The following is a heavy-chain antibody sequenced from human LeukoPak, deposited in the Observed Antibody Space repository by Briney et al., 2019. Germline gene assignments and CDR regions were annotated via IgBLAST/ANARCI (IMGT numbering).Heavy chain of an antibody. Sequence: PGGSLRLSCPASGFTFSTYEMKWFRQAPGKGLEWVSYIGGSGTTRYYADSVKGRFTISRDNAKNSLFLQMNRLRVEETAVYYWVRGSNGWYRTFDPWGQGTLVTVSS. CDR3: VRGSNGWYRTFDP. V-gene: IGHV3-48*03. D-gene: IGHD6-19*01. CDR1: GFTFSTYE. CDR2: IGGSGTTR. J-gene: IGHJ5*02.